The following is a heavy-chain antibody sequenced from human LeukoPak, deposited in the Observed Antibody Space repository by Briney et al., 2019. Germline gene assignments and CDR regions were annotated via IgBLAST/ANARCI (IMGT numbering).Heavy chain of an antibody. CDR2: IYSGGST. J-gene: IGHJ3*02. CDR1: GFTVSSNY. V-gene: IGHV3-66*01. Sequence: PGGSLRLSCAASGFTVSSNYMSWFRQAPGKGLEWVSVIYSGGSTYYADSVKGRFTISRDNSKNTLNLQMNSLRAEDTAVYYCARYLRRDGRNVASLGFDIWGQGTMVTVSS. D-gene: IGHD5-24*01. CDR3: ARYLRRDGRNVASLGFDI.